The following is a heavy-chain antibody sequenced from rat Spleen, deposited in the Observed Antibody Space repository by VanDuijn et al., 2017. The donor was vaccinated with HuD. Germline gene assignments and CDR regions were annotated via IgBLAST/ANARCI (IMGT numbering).Heavy chain of an antibody. CDR2: ISYGDSSGHSST. CDR3: ARRHYVYTDYFDY. Sequence: EVQLVESGGGLVQPGRSLKLSCAASGFTFSDYGVAWVRQALTKGLEWVATISYGDSSGHSSTYYRDSVKGRFTISRDNAKSTMSLQMDSLRSEDTATYYCARRHYVYTDYFDYWGQGVMVTVSS. CDR1: GFTFSDYG. D-gene: IGHD1-6*01. J-gene: IGHJ2*01. V-gene: IGHV5-29*01.